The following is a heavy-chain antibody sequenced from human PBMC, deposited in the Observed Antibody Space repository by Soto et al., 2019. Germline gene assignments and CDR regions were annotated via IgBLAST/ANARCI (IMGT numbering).Heavy chain of an antibody. CDR1: GDSVSSNSAA. J-gene: IGHJ6*02. CDR2: TYYRSKWYN. V-gene: IGHV6-1*01. Sequence: SQTLSLTCAISGDSVSSNSAAWNWIRQSPSRGLEWLGRTYYRSKWYNDYAVSVKSRITINPDTSKNQFSLQLNSVTPEDTAVYYCARYHPPEDSSSSGIRPVMAVWGQGTTVTV. D-gene: IGHD6-6*01. CDR3: ARYHPPEDSSSSGIRPVMAV.